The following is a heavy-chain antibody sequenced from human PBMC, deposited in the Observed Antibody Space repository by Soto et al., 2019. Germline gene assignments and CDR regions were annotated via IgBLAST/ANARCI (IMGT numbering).Heavy chain of an antibody. CDR3: ATSHVTTRPLDF. CDR1: GYSLTSYY. CDR2: TNPSDGST. V-gene: IGHV1-46*01. Sequence: GASVKVSCKSSGYSLTSYYMHWAGQAPGRGLEWMGITNPSDGSTYYAQKFQGRLTMTTDTSTSTVYMEMSSLRSEDTAMYYRATSHVTTRPLDFWAQETLLPLTS. D-gene: IGHD1-1*01. J-gene: IGHJ4*02.